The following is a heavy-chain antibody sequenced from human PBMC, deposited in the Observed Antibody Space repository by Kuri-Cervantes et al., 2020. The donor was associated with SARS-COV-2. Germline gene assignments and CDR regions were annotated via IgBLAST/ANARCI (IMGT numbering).Heavy chain of an antibody. Sequence: LSLTCAASGFTFSSYGMHWVRQAPGKGLEWVAVIWYDGSNKYYADSVKGRFTISRDNSKNTLYLQMNSLRAEDTAVYYCARDIKGETAAGTVFYYYYYGMDVWGQGTTVTVSS. CDR3: ARDIKGETAAGTVFYYYYYGMDV. CDR1: GFTFSSYG. J-gene: IGHJ6*02. V-gene: IGHV3-33*01. CDR2: IWYDGSNK. D-gene: IGHD6-13*01.